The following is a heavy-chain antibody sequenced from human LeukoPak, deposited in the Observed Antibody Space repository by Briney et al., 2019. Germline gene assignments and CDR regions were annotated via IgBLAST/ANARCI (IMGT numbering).Heavy chain of an antibody. CDR1: GYTFTSYG. V-gene: IGHV1-18*01. Sequence: ASVKVSCKASGYTFTSYGISWVRQAPGQGLEWMGWISAYNGNTNYAQKLQGRVTMTTDTSTSTAYMELRSLRSDDTAVYYCARDSRFICGGDCYPGGNAFDIWGQGTTVTVSS. J-gene: IGHJ3*02. CDR2: ISAYNGNT. D-gene: IGHD2-21*02. CDR3: ARDSRFICGGDCYPGGNAFDI.